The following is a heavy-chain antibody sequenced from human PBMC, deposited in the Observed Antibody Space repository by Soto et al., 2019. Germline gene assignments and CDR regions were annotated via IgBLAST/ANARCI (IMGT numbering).Heavy chain of an antibody. CDR3: ARGRYGDY. Sequence: QVHLVQSGAEVKKPGASVKVSCKGSGYIFTTYGITWVRQAPGQGLEWMGWISAHNGNTNYAQKLQGRVTVNRDTSTRTAYMELRNLRPEDTAVYYCARGRYGDYWGQGALVTVSS. D-gene: IGHD1-1*01. J-gene: IGHJ4*02. CDR2: ISAHNGNT. V-gene: IGHV1-18*01. CDR1: GYIFTTYG.